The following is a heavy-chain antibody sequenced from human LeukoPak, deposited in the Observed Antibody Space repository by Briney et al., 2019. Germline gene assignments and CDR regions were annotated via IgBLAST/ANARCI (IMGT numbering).Heavy chain of an antibody. D-gene: IGHD5-12*01. CDR2: IKEDGSEK. CDR3: ARHRWGWLRSYYYYVDV. Sequence: GGSLRLSCAASGFTFSDYWMSWVRQAPGKGLEWVANIKEDGSEKYYVDSVKGRFTISRDNAKKSLYLQMNSLRAEDTAVYYCARHRWGWLRSYYYYVDVWGKGTTVTVSS. CDR1: GFTFSDYW. J-gene: IGHJ6*03. V-gene: IGHV3-7*01.